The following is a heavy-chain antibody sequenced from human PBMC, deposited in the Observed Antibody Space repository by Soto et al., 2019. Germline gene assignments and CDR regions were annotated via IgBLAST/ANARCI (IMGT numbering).Heavy chain of an antibody. V-gene: IGHV3-11*06. CDR3: ARVGTFYAMDV. D-gene: IGHD7-27*01. CDR1: GFTFRDYY. J-gene: IGHJ6*02. CDR2: ISCGGSQA. Sequence: GGSLRLSCAASGFTFRDYYMTWVRQAPGKGLEWVSYISCGGSQANDADSVKGRFTISRDNAKNTLYLQMDSLRAEDTAVYYCARVGTFYAMDVWGQGTTVTVSS.